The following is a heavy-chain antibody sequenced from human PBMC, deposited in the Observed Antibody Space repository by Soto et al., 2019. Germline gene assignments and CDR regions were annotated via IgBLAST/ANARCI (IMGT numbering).Heavy chain of an antibody. V-gene: IGHV4-30-2*06. D-gene: IGHD3-9*01. CDR3: ARASYYDWCFEL. Sequence: PWETLCLTCTVSGCSISSACHSWGCLRQSPGKGLEWIGYSYHSFSSYYNPSLQSRVTISVDRSKAQFYLTLTSVTAADTAVYFCARASYYDWCFELWGLGNPVNVSS. J-gene: IGHJ4*02. CDR1: GCSISSACHS. CDR2: SYHSFSS.